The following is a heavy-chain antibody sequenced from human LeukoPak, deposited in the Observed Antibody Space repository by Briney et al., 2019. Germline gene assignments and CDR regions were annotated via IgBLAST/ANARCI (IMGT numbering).Heavy chain of an antibody. V-gene: IGHV1-69*05. CDR3: ARLTFRYCSGDSCSQFDY. Sequence: SVKVSCKASGGTFSSYAISWVRQAPGQGLEWMGGIIPIFGTANCAQKVQGIVTITTDESTSTAYMELSSLRSEDTAVYYCARLTFRYCSGDSCSQFDYWGQGTLVTVSS. D-gene: IGHD2-15*01. J-gene: IGHJ4*02. CDR2: IIPIFGTA. CDR1: GGTFSSYA.